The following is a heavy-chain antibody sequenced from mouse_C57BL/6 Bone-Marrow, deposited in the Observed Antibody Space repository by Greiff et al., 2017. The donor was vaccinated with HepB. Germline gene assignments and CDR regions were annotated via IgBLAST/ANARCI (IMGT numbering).Heavy chain of an antibody. CDR1: GYTFTSYW. V-gene: IGHV1-61*01. CDR3: ARGYYDYEAWFAY. CDR2: IYPSDSET. J-gene: IGHJ3*01. Sequence: QVQLQQSGAELVRPGSSVKLSCKASGYTFTSYWMDWVKQRPGQCLEWIGNIYPSDSETHYNQKFKDKATLTVDKSSSTAYMQLSSLTSEDSAVYYCARGYYDYEAWFAYWGQGTLVTVSA. D-gene: IGHD2-4*01.